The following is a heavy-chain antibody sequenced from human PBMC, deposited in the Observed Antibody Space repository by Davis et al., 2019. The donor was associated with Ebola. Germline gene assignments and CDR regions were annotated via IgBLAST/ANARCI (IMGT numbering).Heavy chain of an antibody. D-gene: IGHD3-9*01. V-gene: IGHV4-59*02. Sequence: GSLRLSCAASGFIVSSNYMSWVRQPPGKGLEWIGNIHYSGSTYYNPSLKSRITMSGDSSKNQISLKLSSVTAADTAVYYCARSHSDWLLPFDYWGQGTLATVSS. CDR2: IHYSGST. J-gene: IGHJ4*02. CDR1: GFIVSSNY. CDR3: ARSHSDWLLPFDY.